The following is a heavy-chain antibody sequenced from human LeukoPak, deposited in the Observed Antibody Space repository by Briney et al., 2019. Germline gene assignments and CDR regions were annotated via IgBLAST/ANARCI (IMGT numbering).Heavy chain of an antibody. Sequence: GGSLRLSCAASGFIFSSYAMNWVRQAPEKGLEWVSGISGGGVSTYYADSVKGRFTISRDNSKNTLYLQMNSLRAEDAAVYYCAKGDTSSSPHFDGFDIWGQGTMVSVSS. CDR1: GFIFSSYA. CDR2: ISGGGVST. J-gene: IGHJ3*02. CDR3: AKGDTSSSPHFDGFDI. D-gene: IGHD6-6*01. V-gene: IGHV3-23*01.